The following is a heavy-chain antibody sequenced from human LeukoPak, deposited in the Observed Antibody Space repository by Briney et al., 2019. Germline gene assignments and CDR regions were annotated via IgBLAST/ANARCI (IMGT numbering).Heavy chain of an antibody. CDR3: ARPAGSSGWYW. V-gene: IGHV3-21*01. CDR2: ISSSSSYI. J-gene: IGHJ4*02. CDR1: GFTLSSYS. D-gene: IGHD6-19*01. Sequence: GGSLRLSCAASGFTLSSYSMNWVRQAPGKGLEWVSSISSSSSYIYYADSVKGRFTISRDNAKNSLYLQMNSLRAEDTAVYYCARPAGSSGWYWWGQGTLVTVSS.